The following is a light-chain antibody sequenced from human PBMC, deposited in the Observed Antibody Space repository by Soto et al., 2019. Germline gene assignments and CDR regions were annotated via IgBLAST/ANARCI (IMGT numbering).Light chain of an antibody. CDR1: TSDVGGYDY. J-gene: IGLJ1*01. Sequence: QSALTQPASVSGSPGQSITISCIGTTSDVGGYDYVSWYQQHPGKAPKLLIFEVRNRPSGVSSRFSGSRSANSASLTISGLQAEDEADYYCSSFTTSSTYVFGTGTKVTVL. V-gene: IGLV2-14*01. CDR2: EVR. CDR3: SSFTTSSTYV.